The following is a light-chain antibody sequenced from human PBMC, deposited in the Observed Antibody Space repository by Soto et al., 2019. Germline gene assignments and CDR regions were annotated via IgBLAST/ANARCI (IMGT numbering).Light chain of an antibody. Sequence: EIVLTQSPATLSLSPGERATLSCRASQSVSSHLTWYQQKPGQAPRPFIYDASNRATGIPARFSGSGSGTDFTLTISSLEPEDFAVYYCQQRTNWRLTFGGGTKVEIK. CDR1: QSVSSH. V-gene: IGKV3-11*01. CDR3: QQRTNWRLT. CDR2: DAS. J-gene: IGKJ4*01.